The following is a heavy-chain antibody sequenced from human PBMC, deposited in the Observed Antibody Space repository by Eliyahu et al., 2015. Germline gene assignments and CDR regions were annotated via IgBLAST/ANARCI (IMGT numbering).Heavy chain of an antibody. D-gene: IGHD1-20*01. CDR2: ITGSGTTI. V-gene: IGHV3-48*03. CDR1: GFRLXSYE. CDR3: ARGDNWASPYWHFDL. Sequence: EVQLVESGGGLVQPGGSLRLSCLASGFRLXSYEMNWVRQVPGKGLEWVSYITGSGTTIFYADSVKGRFTISRDNAKSSLYLQLDSLRAEDSAIYYCARGDNWASPYWHFDLWGRGTLVTVSS. J-gene: IGHJ2*01.